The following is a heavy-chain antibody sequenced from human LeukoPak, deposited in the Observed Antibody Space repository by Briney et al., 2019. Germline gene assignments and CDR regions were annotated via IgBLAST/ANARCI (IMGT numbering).Heavy chain of an antibody. J-gene: IGHJ5*02. D-gene: IGHD3-3*01. Sequence: ASVKVSCKASGYTFSSYGVSWVRQAPGQGLEWMGWISAYNGNTNYAQKLQGRVTMTTDTSTSTAYMQLRSLRSDDTAVYYRARAGSITIFGVVDAHNWFDPWGQGTLVTVSS. CDR1: GYTFSSYG. CDR3: ARAGSITIFGVVDAHNWFDP. CDR2: ISAYNGNT. V-gene: IGHV1-18*01.